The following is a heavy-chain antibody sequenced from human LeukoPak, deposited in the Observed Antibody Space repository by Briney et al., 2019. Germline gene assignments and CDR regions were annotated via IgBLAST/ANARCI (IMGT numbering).Heavy chain of an antibody. D-gene: IGHD5-24*01. CDR2: ISGSGGST. V-gene: IGHV3-23*01. Sequence: GGSLRLSCAASGFTFSSYGMHWVRQAPGKGLEWVSAISGSGGSTYYADSVKGRFTISRDNSKNTLYLQMNSLRAEDTAVYYCAKSPLPMAVFDYWGQGTLVTVSS. CDR3: AKSPLPMAVFDY. J-gene: IGHJ4*02. CDR1: GFTFSSYG.